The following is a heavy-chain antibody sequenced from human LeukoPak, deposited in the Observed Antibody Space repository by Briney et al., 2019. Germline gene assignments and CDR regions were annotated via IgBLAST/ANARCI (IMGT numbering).Heavy chain of an antibody. CDR1: GGSISSRSYY. CDR2: INYSGST. D-gene: IGHD3-10*01. Sequence: SETLSLTCSVSGGSISSRSYYWGWIRQPPGKGLEWIGNINYSGSTYYNPSLKSRVTISVDTSKNQFSLKLSSVTAADTAVYYCARQTGSGLFSLPGGQGTLVTVSS. CDR3: ARQTGSGLFSLP. J-gene: IGHJ4*02. V-gene: IGHV4-39*01.